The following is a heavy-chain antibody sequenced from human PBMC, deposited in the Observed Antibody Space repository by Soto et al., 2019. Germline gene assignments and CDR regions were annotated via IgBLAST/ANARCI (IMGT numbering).Heavy chain of an antibody. Sequence: EGYLRLTCEAAGFTCSSYGMNRGRHAPGKRLEWVGVISYDGCNKYNADTDKSRFTISRDKSKSRMYQQMNSLTAENTAAYYWAKEAYGDYSDWYFELWRRGTM. J-gene: IGHJ2*01. V-gene: IGHV3-30*18. CDR3: AKEAYGDYSDWYFEL. D-gene: IGHD4-17*01. CDR1: GFTCSSYG. CDR2: ISYDGCNK.